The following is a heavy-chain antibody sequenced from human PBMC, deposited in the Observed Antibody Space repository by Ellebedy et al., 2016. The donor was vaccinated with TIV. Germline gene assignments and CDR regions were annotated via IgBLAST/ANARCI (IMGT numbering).Heavy chain of an antibody. Sequence: GESLKISCAASGFTFRSYSMNWVRQAPGKGLEWVSYISSSSSTIYYAASVKGRFTISRDNSKNTLYLQMNSLRPDDTAVYYCAKGRDYSTDVWGQGTTVTVSS. J-gene: IGHJ6*02. V-gene: IGHV3-48*01. CDR3: AKGRDYSTDV. CDR2: ISSSSSTI. CDR1: GFTFRSYS.